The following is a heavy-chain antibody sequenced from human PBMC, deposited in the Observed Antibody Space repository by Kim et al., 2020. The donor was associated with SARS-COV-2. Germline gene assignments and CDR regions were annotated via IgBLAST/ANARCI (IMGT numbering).Heavy chain of an antibody. V-gene: IGHV3-23*01. CDR2: ISGGGGST. J-gene: IGHJ5*02. CDR3: AKDRRFASGSNWVDP. Sequence: GGSLRLSCAASGFTFSSYAMSWVRQAPGKGLEWVSAISGGGGSTYYADSVKGRFTISRDNSKNTLYLQMNNLRAEDTAVYYCAKDRRFASGSNWVDPWGQGIPVTLSP. D-gene: IGHD3-10*01. CDR1: GFTFSSYA.